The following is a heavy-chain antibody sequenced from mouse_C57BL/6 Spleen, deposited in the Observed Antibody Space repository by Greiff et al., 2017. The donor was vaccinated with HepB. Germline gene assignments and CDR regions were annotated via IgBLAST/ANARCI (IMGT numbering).Heavy chain of an antibody. CDR3: TGEGWYYGRRVYWYCDV. V-gene: IGHV5-9-1*02. CDR1: GFTFSSYA. D-gene: IGHD1-1*01. Sequence: EVKLVESGEGLVKPGGSLKLSCAASGFTFSSYAMSWVRQTPEKRLEWVAYISSGGDYIYYADTVKGRFTISRDNARNTLYLQMRSLKSEDTAMYYCTGEGWYYGRRVYWYCDVWGTGTTVTVSS. J-gene: IGHJ1*03. CDR2: ISSGGDYI.